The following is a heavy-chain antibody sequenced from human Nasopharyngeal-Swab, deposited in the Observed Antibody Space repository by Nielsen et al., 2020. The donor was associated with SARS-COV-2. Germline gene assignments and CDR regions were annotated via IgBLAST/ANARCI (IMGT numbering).Heavy chain of an antibody. CDR3: AKDIGYSSGLFDY. CDR2: FSWNSGSI. J-gene: IGHJ4*02. CDR1: GFTFDEYA. Sequence: GGSLRLSCAAFGFTFDEYAMHWVRQAPGKGLEWVSGFSWNSGSIGYADSVKGRFTISRDNAKNSLYLQMNSLRAEDTALYYCAKDIGYSSGLFDYWGQGTLVTVSS. D-gene: IGHD6-19*01. V-gene: IGHV3-9*01.